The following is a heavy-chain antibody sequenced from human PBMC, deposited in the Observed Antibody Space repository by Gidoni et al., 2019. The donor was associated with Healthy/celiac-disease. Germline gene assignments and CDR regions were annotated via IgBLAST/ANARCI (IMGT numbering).Heavy chain of an antibody. V-gene: IGHV3-33*01. D-gene: IGHD6-13*01. CDR1: GFTLSSYG. CDR2: IWYDGSNK. CDR3: ARGIAAAGTYYFDY. Sequence: QVKLVESGGGVVQPGRSLRPSCAASGFTLSSYGMHWVRQAPGKGLEWLSVIWYDGSNKYYADSVKGRFTISRDNSKNTLYLQMNILRAEDTAVYYCARGIAAAGTYYFDYWGQGTLVTVSS. J-gene: IGHJ4*02.